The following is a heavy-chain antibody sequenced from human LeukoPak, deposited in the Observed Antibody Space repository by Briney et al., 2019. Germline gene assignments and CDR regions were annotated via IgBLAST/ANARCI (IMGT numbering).Heavy chain of an antibody. V-gene: IGHV4-59*01. CDR3: ARESFQWFDP. Sequence: SETLSLTCTVSGDSISSYYWSWIRQPPGKGLEWIGYIYHTGNTNYKPSLESRVTISVHTSKNQFSLKLTSVTAADTAVYYCARESFQWFDPWGQGNLVTVSS. CDR2: IYHTGNT. J-gene: IGHJ5*02. D-gene: IGHD1-26*01. CDR1: GDSISSYY.